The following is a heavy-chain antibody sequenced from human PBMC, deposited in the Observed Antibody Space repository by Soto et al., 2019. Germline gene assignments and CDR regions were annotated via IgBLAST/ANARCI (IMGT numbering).Heavy chain of an antibody. CDR3: ARGWRFDT. D-gene: IGHD1-1*01. J-gene: IGHJ5*02. CDR1: GGSFSGYQ. CDR2: INHSGTT. V-gene: IGHV4-34*01. Sequence: SETLSLTCGVYGGSFSGYQWNWIRQSPGQGLEWIGEINHSGTTKYNPSLESRINLSVDTSKKQFSLKIFSVTAADTAIYYCARGWRFDTWRQGTQVTVSS.